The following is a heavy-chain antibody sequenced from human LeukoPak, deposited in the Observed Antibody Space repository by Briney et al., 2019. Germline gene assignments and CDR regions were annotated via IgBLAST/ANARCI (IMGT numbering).Heavy chain of an antibody. CDR2: IIPIFGTA. CDR3: ASTYDTGHFDY. J-gene: IGHJ4*02. V-gene: IGHV1-69*13. CDR1: GYTFNTYG. Sequence: SVKASCKGSGYTFNTYGINWVRQAPGQGLEWMGQIIPIFGTANYAQKFQGRVTITADESTSTAYMELSSLRSEDTAVYFCASTYDTGHFDYWGQGTLVTVSS. D-gene: IGHD3-9*01.